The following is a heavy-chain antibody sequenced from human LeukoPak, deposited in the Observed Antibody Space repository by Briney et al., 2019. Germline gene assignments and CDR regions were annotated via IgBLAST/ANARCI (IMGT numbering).Heavy chain of an antibody. CDR2: INPNSGGT. CDR3: ARDAGPGFDY. CDR1: AYTFTGYY. Sequence: GASVTVSCTASAYTFTGYYIHWVRQAPGQGLEWMGWINPNSGGTNYAQSFQGRVTMTRDTSISTAYMELNRLRSDDTAVYYCARDAGPGFDYWGQGTLVTVSS. J-gene: IGHJ4*02. V-gene: IGHV1-2*02.